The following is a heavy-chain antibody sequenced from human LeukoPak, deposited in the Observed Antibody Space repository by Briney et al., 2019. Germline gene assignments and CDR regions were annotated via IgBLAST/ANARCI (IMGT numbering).Heavy chain of an antibody. CDR2: IWYGGSNK. Sequence: GRSLRLSCAASGFTFSSYGMHWVRQAPGKGLEWVAVIWYGGSNKYYADSVKGRFTISRDNSKNTLYLQMNSLRAEDTAVYYCAKADSSGYYLAYWGQGTLVTVSS. J-gene: IGHJ4*02. V-gene: IGHV3-30*18. CDR1: GFTFSSYG. CDR3: AKADSSGYYLAY. D-gene: IGHD3-22*01.